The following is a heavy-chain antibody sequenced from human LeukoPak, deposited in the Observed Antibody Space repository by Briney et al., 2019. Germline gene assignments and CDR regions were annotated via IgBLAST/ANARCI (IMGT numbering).Heavy chain of an antibody. Sequence: GGSLRLSCAASGFTFSSYAMHWVRQAPGKGLEWVAVISYDGSNKYYADSVQSRFTISRDNSKNTLYLQMNSLRAEDTAVYYCARDKRFGVVISYYFDYWGQGTLVTVSS. D-gene: IGHD3-3*01. CDR1: GFTFSSYA. V-gene: IGHV3-30-3*01. CDR2: ISYDGSNK. J-gene: IGHJ4*02. CDR3: ARDKRFGVVISYYFDY.